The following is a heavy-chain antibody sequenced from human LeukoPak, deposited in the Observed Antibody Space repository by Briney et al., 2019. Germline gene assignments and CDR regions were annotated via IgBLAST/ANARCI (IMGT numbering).Heavy chain of an antibody. V-gene: IGHV3-21*04. J-gene: IGHJ4*02. D-gene: IGHD3-10*01. Sequence: GGSLRLSCAASGFTFSSYSMNWVRQAPGKELEWVSSISSSSSYIYYADSVKGRFTISRDNAKNSLYLQMNSLRAVDTAFYYCAKGTPGSTLGYFDYWGQGTLVTVSS. CDR1: GFTFSSYS. CDR3: AKGTPGSTLGYFDY. CDR2: ISSSSSYI.